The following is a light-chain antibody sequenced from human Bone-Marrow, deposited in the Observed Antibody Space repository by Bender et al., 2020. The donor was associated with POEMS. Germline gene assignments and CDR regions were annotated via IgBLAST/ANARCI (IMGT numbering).Light chain of an antibody. V-gene: IGLV2-14*01. J-gene: IGLJ3*02. CDR1: NNDISNYDY. CDR3: SSYDTSATLV. Sequence: QSALTQPASVSGSPGQSITISCTGSNNDISNYDYVSWYQQYPGSAPKLLIYEVRHRPSGISGRFSDSRSANTASLTISGLQPEDEADYYCSSYDTSATLVFGGGTKVAVL. CDR2: EVR.